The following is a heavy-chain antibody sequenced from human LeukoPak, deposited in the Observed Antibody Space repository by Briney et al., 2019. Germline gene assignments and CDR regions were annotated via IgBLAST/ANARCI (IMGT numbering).Heavy chain of an antibody. J-gene: IGHJ4*02. Sequence: TGGSLRLSCAASGFTFDDYAMHWVRQAPGKGLEWASGISWNSGSIGYADSVKGRFTISRDNAKNSPYLQMNSLRAEDTALYYCAKALRGSSSSGLDYWGQGTLVTVSS. V-gene: IGHV3-9*01. CDR1: GFTFDDYA. D-gene: IGHD6-6*01. CDR2: ISWNSGSI. CDR3: AKALRGSSSSGLDY.